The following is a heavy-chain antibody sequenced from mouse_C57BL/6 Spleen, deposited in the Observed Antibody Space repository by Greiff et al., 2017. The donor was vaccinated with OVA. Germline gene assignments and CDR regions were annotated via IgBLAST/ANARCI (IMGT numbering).Heavy chain of an antibody. CDR1: GFNIKDYY. Sequence: VQLQQSGAELVRPGASVKLSCTASGFNIKDYYMHWVKQRPDQGLEWIGRIDPEDGDTEYAPKFQGKATMTADTSSNAAYLQLSSLTSEDTAVYYCTQTAQATSYFDYWGQGTTLTVSS. J-gene: IGHJ2*01. V-gene: IGHV14-1*01. CDR2: IDPEDGDT. D-gene: IGHD3-2*02. CDR3: TQTAQATSYFDY.